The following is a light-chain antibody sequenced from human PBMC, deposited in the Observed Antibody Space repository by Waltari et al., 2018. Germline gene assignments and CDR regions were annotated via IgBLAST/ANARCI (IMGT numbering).Light chain of an antibody. Sequence: QSVLTPPPSVSGAPGQRVTISCTGSSFNIGTSYDVHWYQQLPGTAPKLLISNNNNRPSGVPDRFLGSTSGTSASLTITGLQPEDEADYYCQSYDSTLGGWGVFGGGTKLTVL. CDR2: NNN. CDR1: SFNIGTSYD. J-gene: IGLJ2*01. CDR3: QSYDSTLGGWGV. V-gene: IGLV1-40*01.